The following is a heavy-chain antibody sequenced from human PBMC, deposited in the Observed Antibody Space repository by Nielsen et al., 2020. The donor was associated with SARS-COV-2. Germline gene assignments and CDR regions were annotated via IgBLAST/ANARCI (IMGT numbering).Heavy chain of an antibody. J-gene: IGHJ2*01. V-gene: IGHV4-31*03. CDR1: GGSISSGSYY. Sequence: SETLSLTCTVSGGSISSGSYYWTWIRQHPGKGLEWIGYISYSGSTYYNPSLLSRVSISLDASKNQFSLKLTSVVAADTAVYYCAREVRLGNYWYFDLWGRGTLVTVSS. D-gene: IGHD2/OR15-2a*01. CDR2: ISYSGST. CDR3: AREVRLGNYWYFDL.